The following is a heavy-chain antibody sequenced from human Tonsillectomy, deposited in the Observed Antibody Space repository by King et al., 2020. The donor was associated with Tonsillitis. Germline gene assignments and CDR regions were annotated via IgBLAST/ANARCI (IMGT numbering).Heavy chain of an antibody. Sequence: VQLVESGGGVVQPGRSLRLSCAASGFTFSDYAMHLVRQAPGKGLSWGAGISYDGSNNYYADSVKGRFTISRDNSKNTLFLQMNSLRAEETAVYYCARDSADYSYYYYMDVWGKGTTVTVSS. D-gene: IGHD3-10*01. V-gene: IGHV3-30*17. CDR2: ISYDGSNN. CDR1: GFTFSDYA. CDR3: ARDSADYSYYYYMDV. J-gene: IGHJ6*03.